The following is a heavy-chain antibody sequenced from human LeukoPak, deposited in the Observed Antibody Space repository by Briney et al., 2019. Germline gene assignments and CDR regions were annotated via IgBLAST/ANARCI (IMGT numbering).Heavy chain of an antibody. J-gene: IGHJ4*02. CDR1: GGSVSSSKW. Sequence: SETLSLTCVVSGGSVSSSKWWSWIRQPPGKGLEWIGYIYYSGSTNYNPSLKSRVTISVDTSKNQFSLKLSSVTAADTAVYYCARSYILEWLFYFDYWGQGTLVTVSS. CDR3: ARSYILEWLFYFDY. CDR2: IYYSGST. V-gene: IGHV4-59*02. D-gene: IGHD3-3*01.